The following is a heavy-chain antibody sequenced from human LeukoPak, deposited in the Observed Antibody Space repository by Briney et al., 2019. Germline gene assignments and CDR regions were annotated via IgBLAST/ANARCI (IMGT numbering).Heavy chain of an antibody. CDR1: GFTFSDYY. D-gene: IGHD1-1*01. Sequence: GGSLRLSCAASGFTFSDYYVSWIRQAPGKGLEWVSYISSSSSYTNYAASVKGRFTISRDDAKNSLYLQMNSLRAEDTAVYYCARMMRSGTTWFDYWGQGALVTVSS. CDR3: ARMMRSGTTWFDY. J-gene: IGHJ4*02. V-gene: IGHV3-11*03. CDR2: ISSSSSYT.